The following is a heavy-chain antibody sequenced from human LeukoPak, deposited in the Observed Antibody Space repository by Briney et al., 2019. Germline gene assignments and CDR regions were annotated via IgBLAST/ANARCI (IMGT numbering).Heavy chain of an antibody. V-gene: IGHV1-2*02. CDR2: INPNSGGT. CDR3: AREIPSNWNDAFDY. D-gene: IGHD1-20*01. CDR1: GYTFTGFY. Sequence: GASVKVSCKASGYTFTGFYIHWLRQAPGQGPEWMGWINPNSGGTKYAQKFQGKVALTSDSSISTAYMEVGRLQSGDTAIYYCAREIPSNWNDAFDYWGQGTLVTVSS. J-gene: IGHJ4*02.